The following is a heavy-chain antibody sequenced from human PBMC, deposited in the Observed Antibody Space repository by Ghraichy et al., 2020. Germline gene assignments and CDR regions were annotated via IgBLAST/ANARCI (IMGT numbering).Heavy chain of an antibody. CDR2: IYSGGST. V-gene: IGHV3-53*01. D-gene: IGHD3-22*01. Sequence: GGSLRLSCAASGFTVSSNYISWVRQAPGKGLEWVSVIYSGGSTYYADSVKGRFTISRDNSKNTLYLQMNSLRAEDTAVYYCARAGHDSSGLSFDCWGQGTLVTVSS. J-gene: IGHJ4*02. CDR1: GFTVSSNY. CDR3: ARAGHDSSGLSFDC.